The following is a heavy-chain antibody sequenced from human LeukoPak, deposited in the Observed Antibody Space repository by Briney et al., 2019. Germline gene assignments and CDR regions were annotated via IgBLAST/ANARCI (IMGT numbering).Heavy chain of an antibody. CDR3: ARIYCSSTSCYYLDY. Sequence: ASVKVSCTASGYTFTDYYMHWVRQAPGQGLEWMGWINPNRGGTNYAQRFQGRVTMTRDTSISTAYMELSRLRSDDTAVYYCARIYCSSTSCYYLDYWGQGTLVTVSS. D-gene: IGHD2-2*01. J-gene: IGHJ4*02. CDR1: GYTFTDYY. V-gene: IGHV1-2*02. CDR2: INPNRGGT.